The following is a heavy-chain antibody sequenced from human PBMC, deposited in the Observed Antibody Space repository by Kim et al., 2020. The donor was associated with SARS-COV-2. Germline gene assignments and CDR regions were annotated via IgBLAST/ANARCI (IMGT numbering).Heavy chain of an antibody. J-gene: IGHJ4*02. V-gene: IGHV3-64*01. Sequence: SVKGRFTISRDNSKNTLYLQMGSLRAEDMAVYYCARVWYYDSSGYYILDYWGQGTLVTVSS. CDR3: ARVWYYDSSGYYILDY. D-gene: IGHD3-22*01.